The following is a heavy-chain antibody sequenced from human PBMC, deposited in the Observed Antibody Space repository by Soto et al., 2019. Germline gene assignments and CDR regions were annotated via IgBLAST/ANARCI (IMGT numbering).Heavy chain of an antibody. CDR3: ASRDIVATAFDY. V-gene: IGHV4-39*01. CDR2: IYYTGST. J-gene: IGHJ4*01. CDR1: GGSISSSNYY. D-gene: IGHD5-12*01. Sequence: SETLSLTCTVSGGSISSSNYYWGWIRQPPGKGLEWIGSIYYTGSTYYNPSLKSRVTISVDTSKNQFSLKVSSVTAADTAVYYCASRDIVATAFDYWGHGTLVTVSS.